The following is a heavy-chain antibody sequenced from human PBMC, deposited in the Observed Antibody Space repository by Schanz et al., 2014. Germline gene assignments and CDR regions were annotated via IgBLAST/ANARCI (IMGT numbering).Heavy chain of an antibody. CDR2: INTGGDST. CDR3: ARNRGSGGQNWYFDL. CDR1: GFTLSSYG. V-gene: IGHV3-NL1*01. J-gene: IGHJ2*01. D-gene: IGHD1-26*01. Sequence: QVRLVESGGGVVQPGRSLRLSCAASGFTLSSYGMHWVRQAPGKGLEWVSSINTGGDSTYYADSVKGRFTISRDNSRDTVYLQMNSLRADDTAVYYCARNRGSGGQNWYFDLWGRGTLVTVSS.